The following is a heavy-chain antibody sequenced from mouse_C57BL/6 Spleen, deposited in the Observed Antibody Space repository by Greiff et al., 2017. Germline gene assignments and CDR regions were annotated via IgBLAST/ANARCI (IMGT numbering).Heavy chain of an antibody. CDR3: ARGRTVVADYYAMDY. J-gene: IGHJ4*01. CDR1: GYTFTGYW. V-gene: IGHV1-9*01. Sequence: VMLVESGAELMKPGASVKLSCKATGYTFTGYWLEWVKQRPGHGLEWIGEILPGSGSTNYNEKFKGKATFTADTSSNTAYMQLSSLTTEDSAIYYCARGRTVVADYYAMDYWGQGTSVTVSS. CDR2: ILPGSGST. D-gene: IGHD1-1*01.